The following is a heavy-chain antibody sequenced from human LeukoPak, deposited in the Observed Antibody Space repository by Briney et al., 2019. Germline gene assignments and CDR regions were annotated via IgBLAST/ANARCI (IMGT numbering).Heavy chain of an antibody. D-gene: IGHD3-10*01. CDR3: AKDVRALNNYGSGSSGFY. V-gene: IGHV3-30*18. CDR2: ISYDGSNK. Sequence: PGRSLRLSCAASGFTFSSYGMHWVRQAPGKGLDWGAVISYDGSNKYYADPVKGRFTISRDNSKNTLYLQMNSLRVEDTAVYYCAKDVRALNNYGSGSSGFYWGQGTLVTVSS. CDR1: GFTFSSYG. J-gene: IGHJ4*02.